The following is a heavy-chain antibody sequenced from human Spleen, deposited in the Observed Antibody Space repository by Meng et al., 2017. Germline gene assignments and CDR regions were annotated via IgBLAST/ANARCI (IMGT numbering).Heavy chain of an antibody. CDR3: AKDLGALWFGELPVTFDY. V-gene: IGHV3-23*01. D-gene: IGHD3-10*01. CDR2: ISVSGGRS. J-gene: IGHJ4*02. CDR1: GFTFSNYA. Sequence: GESLKISCAASGFTFSNYAMRWVRQAPGKGLEWVSSISVSGGRSFYADSVKGRFTTSRDNSKSSLYLQMNSLRAEDTAVYYCAKDLGALWFGELPVTFDYWGQGTLVTVSS.